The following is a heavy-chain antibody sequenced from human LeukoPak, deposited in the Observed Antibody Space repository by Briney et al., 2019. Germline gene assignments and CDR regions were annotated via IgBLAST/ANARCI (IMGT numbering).Heavy chain of an antibody. CDR2: IFYTGGT. J-gene: IGHJ4*01. Sequence: SETLSLTCTVSGGPIYNHHWSWIRQPPGKGQEWIGYIFYTGGTNYNPSLDSRGTISVDTMKTPCSPKLNSVTAADKTGDSCATGSNSSPPGGQGTLPTASS. V-gene: IGHV4-59*11. D-gene: IGHD6-6*01. CDR3: ATGSNSSPP. CDR1: GGPIYNHH.